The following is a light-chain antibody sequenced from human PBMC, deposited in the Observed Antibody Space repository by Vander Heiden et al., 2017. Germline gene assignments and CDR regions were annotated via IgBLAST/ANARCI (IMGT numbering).Light chain of an antibody. J-gene: IGLJ2*01. Sequence: QSVLTQPPSVSGAPGQRVTISCTGSSSTIGAGYDVHWYQQLPGTAPKLLIYGNSNRPAAVPARFSGSKSGTAASLAITGLKAEDDADYYCQSYDSSMSVVFGGGTKLTVL. CDR3: QSYDSSMSVV. CDR2: GNS. CDR1: SSTIGAGYD. V-gene: IGLV1-40*01.